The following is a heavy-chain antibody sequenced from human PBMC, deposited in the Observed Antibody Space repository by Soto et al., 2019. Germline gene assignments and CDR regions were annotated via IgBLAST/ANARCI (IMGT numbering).Heavy chain of an antibody. Sequence: HPGGSLRLSCAASGFTFSSYGMHWVRQAPGNGLEWVAVIWYDGSNKYYADSVKGRFTISRDNSKNTLYLQMNSLRAEDTAVYYCARDGLGVVMLAPPGMDVWGQGTTVTVSS. CDR3: ARDGLGVVMLAPPGMDV. V-gene: IGHV3-33*01. D-gene: IGHD3-3*01. CDR1: GFTFSSYG. J-gene: IGHJ6*02. CDR2: IWYDGSNK.